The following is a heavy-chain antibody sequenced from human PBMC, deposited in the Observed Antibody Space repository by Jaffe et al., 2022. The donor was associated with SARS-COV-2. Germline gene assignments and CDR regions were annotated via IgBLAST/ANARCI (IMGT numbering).Heavy chain of an antibody. CDR2: IYHSGST. CDR1: GGSISSSNW. J-gene: IGHJ4*02. Sequence: QVQLQESGPGLVKPSGTLSLTCAVSGGSISSSNWWSWVRQPPGKGLEWIGEIYHSGSTNYNPSLKSRVTISVDKSKNQFSLKLSSVTAADTAVYYCARVGIAAARQSKGAPYFDYWGQGTLVTVSS. CDR3: ARVGIAAARQSKGAPYFDY. D-gene: IGHD6-13*01. V-gene: IGHV4-4*02.